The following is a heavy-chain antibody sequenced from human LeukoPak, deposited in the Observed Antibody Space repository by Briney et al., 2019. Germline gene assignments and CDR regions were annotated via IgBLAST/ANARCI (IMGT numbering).Heavy chain of an antibody. Sequence: GGSLRLSCAASGFTFSGSTMHWVRQASGKGLEWVGRIRSKTSSYATAYTASVKGRFTISRDDSKNTAYLQMNSLKTEDTAVYYCARAPYGDNGYTAEVADYWGQGTLVTVSS. CDR1: GFTFSGST. CDR2: IRSKTSSYAT. D-gene: IGHD3-16*01. V-gene: IGHV3-73*01. CDR3: ARAPYGDNGYTAEVADY. J-gene: IGHJ4*02.